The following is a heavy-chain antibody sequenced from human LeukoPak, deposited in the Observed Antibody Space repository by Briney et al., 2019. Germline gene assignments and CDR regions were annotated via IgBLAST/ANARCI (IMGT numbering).Heavy chain of an antibody. CDR1: GDRVSSNSAA. D-gene: IGHD6-19*01. Sequence: SQTLSLTCAISGDRVSSNSAAWNWIRQSPSRGLEWLGRTYYRSKWYNDYAVSVKSRITINPDTSKNQFSLQLNSVTPEDTAVYYCARAQQWLVRGAFDIWGQGTMVTVSS. CDR2: TYYRSKWYN. CDR3: ARAQQWLVRGAFDI. V-gene: IGHV6-1*01. J-gene: IGHJ3*02.